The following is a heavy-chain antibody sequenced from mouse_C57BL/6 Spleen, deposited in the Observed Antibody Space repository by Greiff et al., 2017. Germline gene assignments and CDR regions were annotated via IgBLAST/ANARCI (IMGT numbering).Heavy chain of an antibody. Sequence: VQLQQSGAELMKPGASVKLSCKATGYTFTGYWIEWVKQRPGHGLEWIGEILPGSGSTNYNEKFKGKATFTADTSSNTAYMQLSSLTTEDSAIYYCVRRVYYGSSYTYYAMDYWGQGTSVTVSS. D-gene: IGHD1-1*01. J-gene: IGHJ4*01. CDR2: ILPGSGST. CDR1: GYTFTGYW. CDR3: VRRVYYGSSYTYYAMDY. V-gene: IGHV1-9*01.